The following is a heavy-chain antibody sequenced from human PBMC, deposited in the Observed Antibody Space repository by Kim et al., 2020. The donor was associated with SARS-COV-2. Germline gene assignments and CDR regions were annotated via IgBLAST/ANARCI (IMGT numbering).Heavy chain of an antibody. Sequence: GGSLRLSCAASGFTFSSYAMSWVRQAPGKGLDWVSVIYSGGSSTYYADSVKGRFTISRDNSKNKLYLQMNSLRAEDTAVYYCAKNGLIYYGSGTEGWYFESWGQETLVTVSS. J-gene: IGHJ4*02. CDR1: GFTFSSYA. V-gene: IGHV3-23*03. D-gene: IGHD3-10*01. CDR2: IYSGGSST. CDR3: AKNGLIYYGSGTEGWYFES.